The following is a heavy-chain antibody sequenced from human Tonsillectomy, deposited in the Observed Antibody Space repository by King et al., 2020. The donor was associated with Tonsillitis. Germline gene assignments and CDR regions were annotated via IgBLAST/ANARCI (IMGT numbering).Heavy chain of an antibody. V-gene: IGHV3-23*04. D-gene: IGHD2-2*01. CDR3: AKDLYCTNTNCLRGGFDI. J-gene: IGHJ3*02. CDR1: GFTFSNYA. CDR2: SCWSGGSA. Sequence: DVQLVESGGGLVQPGGSLRLSCASSGFTFSNYAMSWVRQAPGQGLDLVLASCWSGGSAYYADSVKGRFTISGDNSKNTLYLQMNSLRAEDTAVYYCAKDLYCTNTNCLRGGFDIWGQGTMVTVSS.